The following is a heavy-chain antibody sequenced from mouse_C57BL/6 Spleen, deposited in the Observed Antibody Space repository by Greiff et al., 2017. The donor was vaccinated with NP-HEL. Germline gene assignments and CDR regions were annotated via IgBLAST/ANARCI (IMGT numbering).Heavy chain of an antibody. CDR1: GYAFSSSW. CDR3: ARGGASISTDYVMEY. D-gene: IGHD6-2*01. CDR2: IYPGDGDT. Sequence: QVQLQQSGPELVKPGASVKISCKASGYAFSSSWMNWVKQRPGKGLEWIGRIYPGDGDTNYNGKFKGKATLTADKSSSTAYMQLSSLTSEDSAVYFCARGGASISTDYVMEYWGQGTPVTVSS. V-gene: IGHV1-82*01. J-gene: IGHJ4*01.